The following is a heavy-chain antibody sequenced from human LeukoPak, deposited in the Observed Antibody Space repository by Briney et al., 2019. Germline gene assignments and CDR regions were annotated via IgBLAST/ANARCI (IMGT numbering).Heavy chain of an antibody. J-gene: IGHJ5*02. CDR3: ARDRRSSSWGFDP. CDR1: GYTFSSYA. D-gene: IGHD6-13*01. CDR2: ISYDGSNK. V-gene: IGHV3-30-3*01. Sequence: GGSLRLSCAASGYTFSSYAMHWVRQAPGKGLEWVAVISYDGSNKYYADSVKGRFTISRDNSKNTLYLQMNSLRAEDTAVYYCARDRRSSSWGFDPWGQGTLVTVPS.